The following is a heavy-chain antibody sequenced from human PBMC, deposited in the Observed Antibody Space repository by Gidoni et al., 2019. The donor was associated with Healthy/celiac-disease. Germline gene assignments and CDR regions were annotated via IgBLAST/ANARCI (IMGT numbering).Heavy chain of an antibody. CDR1: GFTFSNAW. J-gene: IGHJ5*02. CDR3: TTESSSVWDYDYVWGSYPFPT. D-gene: IGHD3-16*01. Sequence: RLSCAASGFTFSNAWMSWVRRAPGKGLEWVGRIKRKTAGGTTDYPAPVKRRLTITRDDSKNKLYLQMNSLKTENTAVYYCTTESSSVWDYDYVWGSYPFPTWGKGTLVTVSS. CDR2: IKRKTAGGTT. V-gene: IGHV3-15*01.